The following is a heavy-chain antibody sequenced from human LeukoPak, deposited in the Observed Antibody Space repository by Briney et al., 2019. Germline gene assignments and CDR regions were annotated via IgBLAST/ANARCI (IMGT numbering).Heavy chain of an antibody. V-gene: IGHV3-33*01. CDR3: ARGAAAGLSFGYMDV. CDR2: LWYDGSNK. D-gene: IGHD6-13*01. Sequence: GRSLRLSCAASGFTFSSYGMHWVRQAPGKGLEWVAVLWYDGSNKYYADSVKGRFTISRDNSKNTLYLQMNCLRAEDTAVYYCARGAAAGLSFGYMDVWGKGTTVTVSS. J-gene: IGHJ6*03. CDR1: GFTFSSYG.